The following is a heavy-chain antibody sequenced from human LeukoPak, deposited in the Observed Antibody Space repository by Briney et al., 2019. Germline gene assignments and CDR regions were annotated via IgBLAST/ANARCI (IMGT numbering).Heavy chain of an antibody. D-gene: IGHD3-9*01. V-gene: IGHV4-34*01. CDR3: ASKMGDILTGYYYYLDY. Sequence: SETLSLTCAVYGGSFSGYYWSWIRQPPGKGLEWIGEINHSGSTNYNPSLKSRVTISVDTSKNQFSLKLSSVTAADTAVYYCASKMGDILTGYYYYLDYWGQGTLVTVSS. CDR2: INHSGST. J-gene: IGHJ4*02. CDR1: GGSFSGYY.